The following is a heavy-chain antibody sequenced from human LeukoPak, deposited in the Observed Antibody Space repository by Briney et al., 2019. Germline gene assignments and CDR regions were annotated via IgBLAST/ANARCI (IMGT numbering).Heavy chain of an antibody. CDR2: INHSGST. CDR1: GGSFSGYY. CDR3: ARKDGPTPHRDGYNFFDY. D-gene: IGHD5-24*01. V-gene: IGHV4-34*01. J-gene: IGHJ4*02. Sequence: SETLSLTCAVYGGSFSGYYWSWIRQPPGKGLEWIGEINHSGSTNYNPSLKSRVTISVDTSKNQFSLKLSSVTAADTAVYYCARKDGPTPHRDGYNFFDYWGQGTLVTVSS.